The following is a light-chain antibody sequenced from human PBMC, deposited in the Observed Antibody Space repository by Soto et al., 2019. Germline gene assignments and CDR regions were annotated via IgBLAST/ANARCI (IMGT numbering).Light chain of an antibody. CDR1: SSSIGSNT. CDR3: AAWDDSLNGQV. Sequence: QSVVTQPPSASGTPGQRVTISCSGSSSSIGSNTVNWYQQLPGTAPKLLIYSNNQRPSGVPDRFSGSKSGTSASLAISGLQSQDEADYYCAAWDDSLNGQVFGGGTKVTVL. CDR2: SNN. J-gene: IGLJ3*02. V-gene: IGLV1-44*01.